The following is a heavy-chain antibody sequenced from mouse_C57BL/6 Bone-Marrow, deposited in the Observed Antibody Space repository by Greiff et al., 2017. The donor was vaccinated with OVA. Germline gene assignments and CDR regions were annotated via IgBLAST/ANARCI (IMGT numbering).Heavy chain of an antibody. CDR1: EYEFPSHD. D-gene: IGHD2-4*01. J-gene: IGHJ4*01. V-gene: IGHV5-2*01. CDR2: INSDGGST. CDR3: ARFYYDYDGGGYAMDY. Sequence: EVMLVESGGGLVQPGESPKLSCESNEYEFPSHDMSWVRKTPEKRLELVAAINSDGGSTYYPDTMERRFIISRDNTKKTLYLQMSSLRSEDTALYYCARFYYDYDGGGYAMDYWGQGTSVTVSS.